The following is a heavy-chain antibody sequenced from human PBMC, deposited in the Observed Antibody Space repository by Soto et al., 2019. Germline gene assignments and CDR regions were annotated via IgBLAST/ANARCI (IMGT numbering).Heavy chain of an antibody. Sequence: QVQLVEAGGGVVQPGRSLRLSCAASGFTFSSYVMHWVRQAAGKGLEWVAVIWYDGSDKYYADSVKGRFTISRDNSKNTLYLQMNSLRAEDTAVYYCARDLGYCSSTSCYAGNYYYGMDVWGQGTTVTVSS. V-gene: IGHV3-33*01. J-gene: IGHJ6*02. CDR1: GFTFSSYV. D-gene: IGHD2-2*01. CDR3: ARDLGYCSSTSCYAGNYYYGMDV. CDR2: IWYDGSDK.